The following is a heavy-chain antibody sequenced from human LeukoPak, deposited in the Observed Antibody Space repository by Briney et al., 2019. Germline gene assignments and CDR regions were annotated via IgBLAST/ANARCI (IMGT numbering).Heavy chain of an antibody. V-gene: IGHV3-74*01. CDR3: VSFYETY. CDR1: GNYW. D-gene: IGHD2-2*01. CDR2: INSDGSWT. Sequence: QPGGSLRLSCAASGNYWMHWVRQAPGKGLVWVSHINSDGSWTSYADSVKGRFTISKDNAKNTVYLRMNNLRAEDTAVYYCVSFYETYWGRGTLVTVSS. J-gene: IGHJ4*02.